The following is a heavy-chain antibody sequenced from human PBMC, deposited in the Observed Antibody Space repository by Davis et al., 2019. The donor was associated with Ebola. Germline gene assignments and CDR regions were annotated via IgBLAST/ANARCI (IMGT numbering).Heavy chain of an antibody. Sequence: GGSLRLSCAASGFTFSNFAMHWVRQAPGKGLEWVAVIWYDGSNEYYAASVKGRFTISRDNAKNSLYLQMNSLRAEDTAVYYCARGRHGENWFDPWGQGTLVTVSS. J-gene: IGHJ5*02. CDR2: IWYDGSNE. V-gene: IGHV3-33*01. CDR1: GFTFSNFA. CDR3: ARGRHGENWFDP. D-gene: IGHD3-10*01.